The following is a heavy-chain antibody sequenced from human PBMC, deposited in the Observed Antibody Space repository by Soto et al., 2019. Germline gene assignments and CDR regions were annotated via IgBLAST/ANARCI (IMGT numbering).Heavy chain of an antibody. CDR1: GFTFGSFA. CDR3: AKRPDYSSTWYCFDF. D-gene: IGHD6-13*01. CDR2: VTGTGSHT. J-gene: IGHJ4*02. Sequence: PGGSLRLSCAASGFTFGSFAMSWVRQAPGKGLEWVSTVTGTGSHTYYADSVKGRFTISRDNSKNTLYLQVNSLRAEDKAVYFCAKRPDYSSTWYCFDFWGQGTLVTVSS. V-gene: IGHV3-23*01.